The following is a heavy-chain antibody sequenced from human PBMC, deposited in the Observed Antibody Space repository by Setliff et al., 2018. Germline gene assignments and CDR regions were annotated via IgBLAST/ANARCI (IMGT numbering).Heavy chain of an antibody. Sequence: ASVKVSCKASGGTFRSYGISWVRQAPGQGLECMGWIDPNSGVTHYGQKFQGRVTLTRDASISTAYMELTGLRYDDTAIYYCARDTLALKDITLFDYWGQGTLVTVSS. J-gene: IGHJ4*02. CDR2: IDPNSGVT. D-gene: IGHD5-12*01. CDR3: ARDTLALKDITLFDY. V-gene: IGHV1-2*02. CDR1: GGTFRSYG.